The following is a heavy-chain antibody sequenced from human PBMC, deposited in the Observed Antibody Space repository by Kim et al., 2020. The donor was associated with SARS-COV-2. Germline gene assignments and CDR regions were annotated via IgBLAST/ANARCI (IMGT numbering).Heavy chain of an antibody. J-gene: IGHJ2*01. CDR2: IKQDGSEK. V-gene: IGHV3-7*01. Sequence: GGSLRLSCAASGFTFSSYWMSWVRQAPGKGLEWVANIKQDGSEKYYVDSVKGRFTISRDNAKNSLYLQMNSLRAEDTAVYYCASSGVLRGTWIQLWFDGGNWYFDRWGRGTLGTVSS. CDR1: GFTFSSYW. D-gene: IGHD5-18*01. CDR3: ASSGVLRGTWIQLWFDGGNWYFDR.